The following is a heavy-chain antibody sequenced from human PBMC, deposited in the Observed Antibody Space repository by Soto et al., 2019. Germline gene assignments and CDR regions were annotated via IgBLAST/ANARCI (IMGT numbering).Heavy chain of an antibody. Sequence: SGGSLRLSCAASGFTFSNYAVTWVRQAPGKGLEWVSAISYNGGGTYYVDSVKGRFTVSRDNSKNTLYLQMNSLRAEDTAVYYCAYSSTPFDYWGQGTLVTVSS. V-gene: IGHV3-23*01. D-gene: IGHD6-13*01. CDR1: GFTFSNYA. J-gene: IGHJ4*02. CDR2: ISYNGGGT. CDR3: AYSSTPFDY.